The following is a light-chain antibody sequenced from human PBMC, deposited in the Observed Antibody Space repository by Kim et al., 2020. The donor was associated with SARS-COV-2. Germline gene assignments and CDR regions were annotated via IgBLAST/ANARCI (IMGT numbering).Light chain of an antibody. CDR3: NSREGSTNPWM. CDR2: GKN. V-gene: IGLV3-19*01. J-gene: IGLJ3*02. CDR1: SLRRCY. Sequence: LGQTVRITCQGDSLRRCYASWYQQKPGQAPALVFYGKNNRPSGIPDRFSGSYSGNTASLTITAAQAEDEADYYCNSREGSTNPWMFGGGTQVAVL.